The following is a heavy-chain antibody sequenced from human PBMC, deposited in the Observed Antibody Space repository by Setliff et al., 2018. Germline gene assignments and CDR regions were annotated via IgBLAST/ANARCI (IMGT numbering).Heavy chain of an antibody. Sequence: GASVKVSCKTSGYTFTNYGITWVRQAPGQGLEWMGWINNYSFKTNYPQKFLGRVTVTTDTPTGTAYMELGSLTSDDTAIYYCARINFYVSSGYYYAPDYWGPGTLVTVSS. CDR2: INNYSFKT. D-gene: IGHD3-22*01. V-gene: IGHV1-18*01. CDR1: GYTFTNYG. J-gene: IGHJ4*02. CDR3: ARINFYVSSGYYYAPDY.